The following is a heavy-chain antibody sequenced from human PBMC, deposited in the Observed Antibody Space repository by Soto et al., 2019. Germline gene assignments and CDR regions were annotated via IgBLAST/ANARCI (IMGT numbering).Heavy chain of an antibody. V-gene: IGHV3-21*01. CDR2: IGTSGSYI. CDR3: ARGSAFIGLDY. Sequence: GASLRLSCAVSIFLFSRYSMNWVRQAPGKGLEWVSSIGTSGSYIYDTDSVKGRFTISRDNTKDSLYLQMNSLRAEDTAIYYCARGSAFIGLDYWGQGT. CDR1: IFLFSRYS. D-gene: IGHD1-26*01. J-gene: IGHJ4*02.